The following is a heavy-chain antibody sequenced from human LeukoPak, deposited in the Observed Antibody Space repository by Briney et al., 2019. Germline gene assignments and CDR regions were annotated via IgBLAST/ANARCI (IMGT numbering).Heavy chain of an antibody. CDR3: AKDTYSSSWGFDY. V-gene: IGHV3-23*01. Sequence: GGSLRLSCAASGFTFSSYAMSWVRQAPGKGLEWVSAISGSGGSTYYADSVKGRFTISRDNSKNTLYLQMNSLRAEDAAVYYCAKDTYSSSWGFDYWGQGTLVTVSS. D-gene: IGHD6-6*01. J-gene: IGHJ4*02. CDR1: GFTFSSYA. CDR2: ISGSGGST.